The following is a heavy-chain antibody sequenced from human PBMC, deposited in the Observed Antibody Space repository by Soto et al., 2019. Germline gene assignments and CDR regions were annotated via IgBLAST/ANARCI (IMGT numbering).Heavy chain of an antibody. CDR1: GFTFSSYG. Sequence: QVQLVESGGGVVQPGRSLRLSCAASGFTFSSYGMHWVRQAPGKGLEWVAVISYDGSNKYYADSVKGRFTISRDNSKNTLYLQMNSLRAEDTAVYYCAKLHTAMASFDYWGQGTLVTVSS. V-gene: IGHV3-30*18. CDR2: ISYDGSNK. J-gene: IGHJ4*02. CDR3: AKLHTAMASFDY. D-gene: IGHD5-18*01.